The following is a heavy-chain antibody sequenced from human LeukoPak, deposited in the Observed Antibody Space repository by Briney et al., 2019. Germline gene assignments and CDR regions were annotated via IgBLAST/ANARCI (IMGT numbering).Heavy chain of an antibody. J-gene: IGHJ6*04. CDR3: ARERYGSGSYYPPAYYYYGMDV. Sequence: SETLSLTCAVYDGSLSGYYWSWIRQPPGKGLEWIGEINHSGSTNYNPSLKSRVTISVDTSKNQFSMKLSSVTAADTAVYYCARERYGSGSYYPPAYYYYGMDVWGKGTTVTVSS. D-gene: IGHD3-10*01. CDR2: INHSGST. V-gene: IGHV4-34*01. CDR1: DGSLSGYY.